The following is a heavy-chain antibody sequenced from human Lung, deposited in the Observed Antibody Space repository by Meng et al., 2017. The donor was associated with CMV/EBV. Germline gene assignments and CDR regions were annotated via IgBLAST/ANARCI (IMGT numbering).Heavy chain of an antibody. CDR3: ARHRDSSVHYFGWFDP. CDR1: GGLISSSDYY. Sequence: SETLSLXCNVSGGLISSSDYYWGWIRQPPGKGLEWIGTIFYRGNTYYNPSLESRVTVSVDTSKNQFSLKLSSVTAADTAVYYCARHRDSSVHYFGWFDPWGQGTXVTVSS. CDR2: IFYRGNT. D-gene: IGHD3-22*01. J-gene: IGHJ5*02. V-gene: IGHV4-39*01.